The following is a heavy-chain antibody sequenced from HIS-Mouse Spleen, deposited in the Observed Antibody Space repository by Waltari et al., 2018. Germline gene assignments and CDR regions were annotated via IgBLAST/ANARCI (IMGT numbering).Heavy chain of an antibody. CDR1: GGSISSYY. Sequence: QVQLQESGPGLVKPSETLSLTCLVSGGSISSYYWSWIRQPPGKGLEWIGYIYYSGSTNYNPSLKSRVTISVDTSKNQFSLKLSSVTAADTAVYYCARGGYYFDYWGQGTLVTVSS. CDR2: IYYSGST. D-gene: IGHD3-16*01. CDR3: ARGGYYFDY. V-gene: IGHV4-59*01. J-gene: IGHJ4*02.